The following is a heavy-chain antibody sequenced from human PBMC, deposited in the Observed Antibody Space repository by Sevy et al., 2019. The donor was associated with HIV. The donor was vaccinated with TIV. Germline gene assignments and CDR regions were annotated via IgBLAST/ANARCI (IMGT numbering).Heavy chain of an antibody. D-gene: IGHD3-22*01. CDR3: ARDAALSNYYDSSGYPNAFDT. V-gene: IGHV3-21*01. CDR1: GFTFSSYS. Sequence: GGSLRLSCAASGFTFSSYSMNWVRQAPGKGLEWVSSISSSSSYIYYADSVKGRFTISRDNAKNSLYLQMNSLRAEDTAVYYCARDAALSNYYDSSGYPNAFDTWGQGTMVTVSS. J-gene: IGHJ3*02. CDR2: ISSSSSYI.